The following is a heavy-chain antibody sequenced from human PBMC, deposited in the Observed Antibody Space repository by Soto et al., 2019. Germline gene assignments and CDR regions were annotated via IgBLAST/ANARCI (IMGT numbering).Heavy chain of an antibody. CDR3: AKDPAAAAIVYYFDY. CDR2: ISYDGSNK. V-gene: IGHV3-30*18. D-gene: IGHD6-13*01. J-gene: IGHJ4*02. Sequence: GGSLRLSCAASGFTFSSYGMHWVRQAPGKGLEWVAVISYDGSNKYYADSVKGRFTISRDNSKNTLYLQMNSLRAEDTAVYYCAKDPAAAAIVYYFDYWGQGTLVTVSS. CDR1: GFTFSSYG.